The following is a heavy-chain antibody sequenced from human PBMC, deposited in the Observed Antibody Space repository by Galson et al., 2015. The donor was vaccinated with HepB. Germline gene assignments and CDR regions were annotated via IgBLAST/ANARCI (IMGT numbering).Heavy chain of an antibody. CDR3: ARLFPNSGSDSYYPWLYDFDY. CDR2: RRNRGTYV. D-gene: IGHD3-10*01. J-gene: IGHJ4*02. Sequence: SRRRAGAASGFTFSGYSMNGGGQKKGKGREWGGERRNRGTYVADADAAKGRSTGSRDNAKNALYLQRNNRRAEDTAVYYCARLFPNSGSDSYYPWLYDFDYWGQGTLVTVSS. V-gene: IGHV3-21*05. CDR1: GFTFSGYS.